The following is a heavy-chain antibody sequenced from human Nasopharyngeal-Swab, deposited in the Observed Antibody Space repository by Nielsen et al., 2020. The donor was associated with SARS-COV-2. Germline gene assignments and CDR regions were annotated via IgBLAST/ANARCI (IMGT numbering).Heavy chain of an antibody. CDR3: ARFRGTINSSDY. V-gene: IGHV3-33*01. CDR1: GFTFTTSG. CDR2: IWHDGSKK. D-gene: IGHD1-26*01. J-gene: IGHJ4*02. Sequence: GESLKISCSASGFTFTTSGMHWVRQAQGKGLEWLAMIWHDGSKKYYADSVEGRFTISRDNSNSTLYLQMNSLQPDDTAIYYCARFRGTINSSDYWGQGTLVIVSS.